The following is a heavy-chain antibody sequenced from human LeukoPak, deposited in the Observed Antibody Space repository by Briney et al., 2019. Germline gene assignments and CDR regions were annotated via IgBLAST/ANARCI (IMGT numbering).Heavy chain of an antibody. CDR1: GYSITSTYW. CDR2: LHHSGST. V-gene: IGHV4-38-2*01. Sequence: SSETLSLTCAVSGYSITSTYWWGWIRQTPGRGLEWIGSLHHSGSTSYSPSLKSRVTISVDTSKNQFSLRLSSVAAADTAVYYCARVGGDDSTGHYSVDYWGQGTLVTVSS. CDR3: ARVGGDDSTGHYSVDY. J-gene: IGHJ4*02. D-gene: IGHD3-22*01.